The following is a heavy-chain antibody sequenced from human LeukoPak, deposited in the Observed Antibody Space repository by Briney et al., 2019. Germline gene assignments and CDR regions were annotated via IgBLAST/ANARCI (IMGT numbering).Heavy chain of an antibody. Sequence: SETLSLTCAVYGGSFSGYYWSWIRQPPGKGLEWIGEINHSGSTNYNPPLKSRVTISVDTSKNQFSLKLSSVTAADTAVYYCARRTNYYYYYYMDVWGKGTTVTISS. CDR1: GGSFSGYY. J-gene: IGHJ6*03. CDR2: INHSGST. V-gene: IGHV4-34*01. CDR3: ARRTNYYYYYYMDV.